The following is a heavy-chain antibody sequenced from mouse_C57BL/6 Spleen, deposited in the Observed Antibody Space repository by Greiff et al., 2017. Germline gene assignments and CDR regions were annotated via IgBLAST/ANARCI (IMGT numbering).Heavy chain of an antibody. Sequence: QVHVKQPGAELVKPGASVKLSCKASGYTFTSYWMHWVKQRPGQGLEWIGMIHPNSGSTNYNEKFKSKATLTVDKSSSTAYMQLSSLTSEDSAVYYCARSGKSAMDYWGQGTSVTVSS. CDR3: ARSGKSAMDY. CDR1: GYTFTSYW. J-gene: IGHJ4*01. V-gene: IGHV1-64*01. CDR2: IHPNSGST. D-gene: IGHD2-1*01.